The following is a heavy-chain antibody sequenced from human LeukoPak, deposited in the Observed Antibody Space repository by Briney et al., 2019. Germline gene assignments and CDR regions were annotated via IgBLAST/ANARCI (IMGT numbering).Heavy chain of an antibody. CDR1: GGSISSSSYY. J-gene: IGHJ4*02. Sequence: SGTLSLTCTVSGGSISSSSYYWGWIRQPPGKGLEWIGSIYYSGSTYYNPSLKSRVTISVDTSKNQFSLKLSSVTAADTAVYYCARHHRYGEMATIPLDYWGQGTLVTVSS. D-gene: IGHD5-24*01. V-gene: IGHV4-39*01. CDR3: ARHHRYGEMATIPLDY. CDR2: IYYSGST.